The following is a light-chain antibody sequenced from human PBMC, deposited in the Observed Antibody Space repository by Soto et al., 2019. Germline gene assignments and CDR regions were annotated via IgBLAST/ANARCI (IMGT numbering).Light chain of an antibody. V-gene: IGKV3-20*01. CDR3: QQYGRSPSYT. Sequence: EIVLTQSPGTLSLSPGERATLSCRASQSVSSSYLAWYQQKPGQAPRLLIYGASSRATGIPYRLSGSGSGTDFTLTICRLEPEDFAVYYCQQYGRSPSYTFCERTKLESK. CDR2: GAS. J-gene: IGKJ2*01. CDR1: QSVSSSY.